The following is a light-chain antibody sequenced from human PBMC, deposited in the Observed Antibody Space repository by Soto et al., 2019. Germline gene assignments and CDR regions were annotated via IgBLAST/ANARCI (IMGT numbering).Light chain of an antibody. Sequence: EIVLTQSPGTLSLSPGERATLSFRARQSVSSSYLAWYQQKPGQAPRLLIYGASSRATGIPDRFSGSGSGTDFTLTISRLEPEDFAVYYCQQYGSSPVTFGQGTKVDIK. CDR3: QQYGSSPVT. CDR1: QSVSSSY. V-gene: IGKV3-20*01. J-gene: IGKJ1*01. CDR2: GAS.